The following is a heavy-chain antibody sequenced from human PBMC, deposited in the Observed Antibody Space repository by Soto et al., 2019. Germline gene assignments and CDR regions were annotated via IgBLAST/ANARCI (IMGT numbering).Heavy chain of an antibody. V-gene: IGHV4-31*03. CDR1: GGSISSGGYY. Sequence: SETLSLTCTVSGGSISSGGYYWSWIRQHPGKGLEWIGYIYYSGSTYYNPSLKSRVTISVDTSKNQFSLKLSSVTAADTAVYYCARVFARAAAGYFDYWGQGTLVTVSS. CDR3: ARVFARAAAGYFDY. D-gene: IGHD6-13*01. J-gene: IGHJ4*02. CDR2: IYYSGST.